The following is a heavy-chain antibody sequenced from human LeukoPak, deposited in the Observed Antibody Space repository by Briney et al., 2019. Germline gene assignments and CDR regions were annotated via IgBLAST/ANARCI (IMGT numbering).Heavy chain of an antibody. Sequence: PSETLSLTCTVSGGSISSYYWSWIRQPAGKGLEWIGRIYTSGSTNYNPSLKSRVTMSVDTSKNQFSLKLSSVTAADTAVYYCARGGDDFWSGYYIDYWGQGTLVTVSS. V-gene: IGHV4-4*07. CDR3: ARGGDDFWSGYYIDY. J-gene: IGHJ4*02. CDR1: GGSISSYY. CDR2: IYTSGST. D-gene: IGHD3-3*01.